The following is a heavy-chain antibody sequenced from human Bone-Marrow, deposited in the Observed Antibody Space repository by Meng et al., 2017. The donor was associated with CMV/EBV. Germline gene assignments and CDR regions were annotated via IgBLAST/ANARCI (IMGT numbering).Heavy chain of an antibody. CDR1: GFTFSSYA. CDR2: ISYDGSNK. J-gene: IGHJ4*02. V-gene: IGHV3-30-3*01. CDR3: APSYNFWSGYDY. D-gene: IGHD3-3*01. Sequence: CAASGFTFSSYAMHWVRQAPGKGLEWVAVISYDGSNKYYADSVKGRFTISRDNSKNTLYLQMNSLRAEDTAVYYCAPSYNFWSGYDYWGQGTLVTVSS.